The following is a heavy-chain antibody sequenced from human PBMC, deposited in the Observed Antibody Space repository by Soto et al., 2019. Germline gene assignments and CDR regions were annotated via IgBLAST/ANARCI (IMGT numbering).Heavy chain of an antibody. CDR2: IYYSGST. CDR3: ATARLYCTNVVCRYNWFDP. J-gene: IGHJ5*02. V-gene: IGHV4-30-4*01. CDR1: GGSISSGDYY. D-gene: IGHD2-8*01. Sequence: PSETLSLTCTVSGGSISSGDYYWSWIRQHPGKGLEWIGYIYYSGSTYYNPSLKSRVTISVDTSKNQFSLKLSSVTAADTAVYYCATARLYCTNVVCRYNWFDPWGQGTLVTVSS.